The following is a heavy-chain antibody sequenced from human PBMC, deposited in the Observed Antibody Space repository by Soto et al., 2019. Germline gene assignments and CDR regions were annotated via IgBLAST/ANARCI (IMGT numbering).Heavy chain of an antibody. CDR3: ARDHHEQMAFDW. V-gene: IGHV3-11*01. J-gene: IGHJ4*02. D-gene: IGHD2-8*01. CDR1: GLTFGDYY. CDR2: ISSSGGIK. Sequence: QVQLVESGGGLVKPGGSLRLSCVAPGLTFGDYYMTWVRQAPGKGVEWLSYISSSGGIKYYADSVKGRFTISGENGKNSLYLQMYSLRVDDTAVYYCARDHHEQMAFDWWGQGTLVTVYS.